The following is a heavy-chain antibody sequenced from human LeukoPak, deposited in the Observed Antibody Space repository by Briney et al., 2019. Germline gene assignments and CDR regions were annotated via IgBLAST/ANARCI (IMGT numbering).Heavy chain of an antibody. V-gene: IGHV1-69*05. CDR1: GGTFSSYA. CDR2: IIPIFGTA. CDR3: AITITGTTSRFGAFDI. D-gene: IGHD1-20*01. Sequence: GASVKVSCKASGGTFSSYAISWVRQAPGQGLEWMGGIIPIFGTANYAQKFQGRVTITTDESTNTAYMELSSLRSEDTAVYYCAITITGTTSRFGAFDIWGQGTMVTVSS. J-gene: IGHJ3*02.